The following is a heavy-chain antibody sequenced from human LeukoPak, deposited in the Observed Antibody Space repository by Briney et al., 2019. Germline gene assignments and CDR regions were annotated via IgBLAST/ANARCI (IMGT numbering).Heavy chain of an antibody. J-gene: IGHJ4*02. V-gene: IGHV3-30*04. CDR1: GLTLSTNP. Sequence: GALRLSCTASGLTLSTNPMHWVRQAPGKGLEWVAVISYDGNAEYYADSVKGRFTISRDNSKNTLYLQMNSLRPEDTAVYYCARSPSDGYNYLDYWGQGTLVTVSS. D-gene: IGHD5-24*01. CDR3: ARSPSDGYNYLDY. CDR2: ISYDGNAE.